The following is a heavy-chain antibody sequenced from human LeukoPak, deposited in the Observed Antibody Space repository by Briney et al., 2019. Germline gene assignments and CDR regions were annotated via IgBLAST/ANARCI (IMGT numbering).Heavy chain of an antibody. Sequence: GESLKISCKGYSFTNYWIVWVRQMPGKGPEWMGIIYPGDSDTRYSPSFQGQVTISADKSVSTAYLQWSSLKASDTAMYYCARLGAVAGIDYWGQGTLVTVSS. CDR1: YSFTNYW. CDR3: ARLGAVAGIDY. J-gene: IGHJ4*02. D-gene: IGHD6-19*01. V-gene: IGHV5-51*01. CDR2: IYPGDSDT.